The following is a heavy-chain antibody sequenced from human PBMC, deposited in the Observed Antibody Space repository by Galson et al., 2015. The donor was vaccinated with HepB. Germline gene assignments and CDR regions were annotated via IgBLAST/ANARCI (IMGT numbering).Heavy chain of an antibody. CDR2: ISAYNGNT. Sequence: SVKVSCKASGYTFTSYGISWVRQAPGQGLEWMGWISAYNGNTNYAQKLQGRVTMTTDKSTSTAYMELRSLRSDDTAVYYCASTSRKTITMIETCWDQATLVTVSS. CDR3: ASTSRKTITMIETC. CDR1: GYTFTSYG. D-gene: IGHD3-22*01. V-gene: IGHV1-18*01. J-gene: IGHJ4*02.